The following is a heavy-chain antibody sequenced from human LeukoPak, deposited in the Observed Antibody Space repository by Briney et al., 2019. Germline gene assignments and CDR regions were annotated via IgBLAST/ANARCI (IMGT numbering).Heavy chain of an antibody. CDR2: INPSGGST. CDR3: AGTYSSGWYFDY. CDR1: GYTFTSYY. V-gene: IGHV1-46*01. Sequence: GASVKVSCTASGYTFTSYYMHWVRQAPGQGLEWMGIINPSGGSTSYAQKFQGRVTMTRDTSTSTVYMELSSLRSEDTAVYYCAGTYSSGWYFDYWGQGTLVTVSS. J-gene: IGHJ4*02. D-gene: IGHD6-19*01.